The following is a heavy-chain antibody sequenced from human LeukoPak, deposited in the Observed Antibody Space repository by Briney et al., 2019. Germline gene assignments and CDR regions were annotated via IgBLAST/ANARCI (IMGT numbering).Heavy chain of an antibody. Sequence: GGSLRLXCAASGFTFSSYYMSWVRQAPGKGLEWVANIKQDGNEKYYVDSVNGRFTISRDNAKNSLFLQMNTLRVEDTAVYYCARDLFPLVTNFGVLSYFDYWGQGTLVTVSS. V-gene: IGHV3-7*01. CDR1: GFTFSSYY. CDR2: IKQDGNEK. CDR3: ARDLFPLVTNFGVLSYFDY. D-gene: IGHD3-3*01. J-gene: IGHJ4*02.